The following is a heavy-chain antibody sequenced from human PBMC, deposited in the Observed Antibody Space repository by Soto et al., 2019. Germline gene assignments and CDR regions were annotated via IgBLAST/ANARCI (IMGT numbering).Heavy chain of an antibody. Sequence: ASVKVSCKASGYTFTSYGISWVRQAPGQGLEWMGWISAYNGNTNYAQKLQGRVTMTTDTSTSTAYMELRSLRSDDTAVYYCARVGGYCSGGSCYDWFDPWGQGTLVTVSS. V-gene: IGHV1-18*01. J-gene: IGHJ5*02. CDR2: ISAYNGNT. D-gene: IGHD2-15*01. CDR1: GYTFTSYG. CDR3: ARVGGYCSGGSCYDWFDP.